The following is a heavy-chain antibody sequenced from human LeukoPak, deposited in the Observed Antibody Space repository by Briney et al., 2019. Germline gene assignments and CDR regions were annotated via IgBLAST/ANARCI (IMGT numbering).Heavy chain of an antibody. CDR2: ISFSGST. V-gene: IGHV4-39*07. J-gene: IGHJ3*02. D-gene: IGHD6-6*01. CDR1: GGSIRSNSFY. CDR3: ARAQLADDAFDI. Sequence: SETLSLTCTVSGGSIRSNSFYWGWIRQPPGKGLEWIGSISFSGSTSYSPSLKSRVTISVDTSKNHFSLKLSSVTAADTAVYYCARAQLADDAFDIWGQGTMVTVSS.